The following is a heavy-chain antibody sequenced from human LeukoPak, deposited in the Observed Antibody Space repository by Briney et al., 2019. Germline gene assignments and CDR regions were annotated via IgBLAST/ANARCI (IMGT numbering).Heavy chain of an antibody. D-gene: IGHD6-19*01. CDR2: IYYSGST. CDR1: GDSIRSSSYY. CDR3: ATATSGWYPRFDY. J-gene: IGHJ4*02. V-gene: IGHV4-39*01. Sequence: PSETLSLTYTVSGDSIRSSSYYWGWIRQPPGKGLEWIGSIYYSGSTYYNPSLKGRVTISVDTSKNQFSLNLNSMTAADTAVYYCATATSGWYPRFDYWGQGTLVTFSS.